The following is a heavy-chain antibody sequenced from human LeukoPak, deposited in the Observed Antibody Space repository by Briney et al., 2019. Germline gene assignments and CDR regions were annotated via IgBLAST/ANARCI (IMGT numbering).Heavy chain of an antibody. Sequence: PGGSPRLSCATSGFTFSSRGMHWVRQAPGKGLEWVAFIRYDGSEKDYADPVKGRFTISRDNSKNTLYLQMNSLRAEVTAVYYCWVRYSPDAFDIWGQGTMVTVSS. CDR1: GFTFSSRG. D-gene: IGHD3-9*01. CDR2: IRYDGSEK. V-gene: IGHV3-30*02. CDR3: WVRYSPDAFDI. J-gene: IGHJ3*02.